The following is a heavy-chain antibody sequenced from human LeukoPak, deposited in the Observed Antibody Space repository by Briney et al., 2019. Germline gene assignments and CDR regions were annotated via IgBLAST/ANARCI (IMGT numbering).Heavy chain of an antibody. Sequence: GGSLRLSCAASGFTFSSYSMNWVRQAPGKGPEWVSSISSSSSYIYYADSVKGRFTISRDNAKNSLYLQMNSLRAEDTAVYYCARDGRYSSSWHQYYYYMDVWGKGTTVTVSS. CDR1: GFTFSSYS. V-gene: IGHV3-21*01. CDR3: ARDGRYSSSWHQYYYYMDV. J-gene: IGHJ6*03. D-gene: IGHD6-13*01. CDR2: ISSSSSYI.